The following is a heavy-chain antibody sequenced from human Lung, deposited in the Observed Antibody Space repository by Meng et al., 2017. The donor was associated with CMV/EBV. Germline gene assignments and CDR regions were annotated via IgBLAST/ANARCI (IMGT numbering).Heavy chain of an antibody. Sequence: SLNTSSAAPGFSFSSYRLNWVRQAPGKGLEWVPSISSTSNYIYYADSVEGRFSISRDNAKNSVHLQMNSLRADDSAVYYCARDEPPIASGGPTRYLQHXGQGXLVTVSS. CDR2: ISSTSNYI. D-gene: IGHD6-13*01. V-gene: IGHV3-21*01. J-gene: IGHJ1*01. CDR3: ARDEPPIASGGPTRYLQH. CDR1: GFSFSSYR.